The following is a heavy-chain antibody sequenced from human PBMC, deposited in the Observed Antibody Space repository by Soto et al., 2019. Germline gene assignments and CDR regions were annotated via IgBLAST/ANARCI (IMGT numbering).Heavy chain of an antibody. Sequence: PSETLSLTCTVSGGSISSYYWTWIRQPPGKGLEWIGYIYYSGSTNYNPSLKSRVTISVDTSKKQFSLKLSSVTAADTAVYYCARVDTSMAYYYYYLDVWGQGTTVTVSS. CDR1: GGSISSYY. J-gene: IGHJ6*03. V-gene: IGHV4-59*01. D-gene: IGHD5-18*01. CDR2: IYYSGST. CDR3: ARVDTSMAYYYYYLDV.